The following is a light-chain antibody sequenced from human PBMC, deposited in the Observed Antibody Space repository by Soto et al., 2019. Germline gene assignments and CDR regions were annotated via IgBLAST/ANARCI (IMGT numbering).Light chain of an antibody. CDR1: QSVSSSY. J-gene: IGKJ2*01. CDR3: QQYDTSIWAYT. V-gene: IGKV3-20*01. Sequence: EVVLTQSPVTLSLSPGERATLSCRASQSVSSSYLAWYQQKPGQAPRLLIYGASSRATSIPDRFSGSGSGTDFTLTISRLEPEDFAVYYCQQYDTSIWAYTFGQGTKLEIK. CDR2: GAS.